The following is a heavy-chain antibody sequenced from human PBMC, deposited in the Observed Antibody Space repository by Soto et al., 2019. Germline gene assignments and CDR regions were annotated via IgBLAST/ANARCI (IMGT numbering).Heavy chain of an antibody. CDR3: AREEFEDGRGHFDY. J-gene: IGHJ4*02. CDR1: GFTFSTSV. Sequence: QVQLVESGGGVVQPGGSLRLSCAASGFTFSTSVMPWVRQAPGKGLEWMAIISYGGVNKYYADSVKGRFTISRDISESTLYLQMNSLRTEDTAVYYCAREEFEDGRGHFDYWGQGTLVSVSS. V-gene: IGHV3-30-3*01. CDR2: ISYGGVNK. D-gene: IGHD3-22*01.